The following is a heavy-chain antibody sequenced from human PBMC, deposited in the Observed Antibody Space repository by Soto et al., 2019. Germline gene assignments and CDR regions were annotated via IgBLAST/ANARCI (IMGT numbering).Heavy chain of an antibody. CDR1: GGTFSSYA. Sequence: SVKVSCKASGGTFSSYAISWVRQAPGQGLEWMGGIIPIFGTANYAQKFQGRVTITADESTSTAYMELSSLRSEDTALYYCARDLQSALRWYSYYYYGMDVWGQGTTVTVSS. CDR3: ARDLQSALRWYSYYYYGMDV. V-gene: IGHV1-69*13. D-gene: IGHD4-17*01. CDR2: IIPIFGTA. J-gene: IGHJ6*02.